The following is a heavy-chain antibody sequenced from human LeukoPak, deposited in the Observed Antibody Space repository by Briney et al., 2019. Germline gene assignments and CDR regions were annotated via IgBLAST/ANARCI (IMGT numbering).Heavy chain of an antibody. D-gene: IGHD2-2*01. V-gene: IGHV1-8*01. Sequence: ASVKVSCKASGSTFRTYDVAWVRQAPGPGLGWMGWMHPYSGNTGYTQKFKGRVTMTSDASLGSAYMELSSLRSEDTAVYFCARAVRIQLLLEYWGHGTLITVSS. CDR2: MHPYSGNT. CDR1: GSTFRTYD. J-gene: IGHJ4*01. CDR3: ARAVRIQLLLEY.